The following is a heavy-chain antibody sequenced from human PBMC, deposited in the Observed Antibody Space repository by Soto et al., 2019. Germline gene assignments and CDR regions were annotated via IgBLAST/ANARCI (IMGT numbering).Heavy chain of an antibody. CDR2: INPSGGTT. J-gene: IGHJ4*02. V-gene: IGHV1-46*01. CDR3: ARVRGGGREYFFDY. D-gene: IGHD2-15*01. CDR1: GYTFTRYN. Sequence: ASVKVSCKASGYTFTRYNVHWVRQAPGQGLEWMAIINPSGGTTYYVQKFEGRVTLTTDTSTSTVYMELSSLRSDDTAVYYCARVRGGGREYFFDYWGQGTLVTVSS.